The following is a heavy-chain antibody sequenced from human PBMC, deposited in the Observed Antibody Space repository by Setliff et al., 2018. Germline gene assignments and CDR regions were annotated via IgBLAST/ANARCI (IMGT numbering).Heavy chain of an antibody. V-gene: IGHV4-61*02. J-gene: IGHJ3*02. Sequence: SETLSLTCTVSGGSINSGSYYWSWIRQPAGKGLEWTGRIYSRGSTNYNPSLKSRVTVSLDASKNQLSLKLSSVTAADTAVYYCARDHYDYYDSRQAFDIWGQGTMVTVSS. D-gene: IGHD3-22*01. CDR2: IYSRGST. CDR1: GGSINSGSYY. CDR3: ARDHYDYYDSRQAFDI.